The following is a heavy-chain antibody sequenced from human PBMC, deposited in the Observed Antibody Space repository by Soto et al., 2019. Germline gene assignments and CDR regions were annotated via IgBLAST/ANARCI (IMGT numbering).Heavy chain of an antibody. CDR1: GFTFINYA. V-gene: IGHV3-23*01. Sequence: EVQLLESGGGLVQPGGSLRLSCAASGFTFINYAMIWVRQAPGKGLEWVSTISGGGDGTYYAASVKGHFTISRDNSKNTLYLQMNSLRAEDTAIYYCAKKGLGSLKTFWSNSDCHYAFDLWGQGTVVTVSS. J-gene: IGHJ3*01. CDR2: ISGGGDGT. D-gene: IGHD3-3*01. CDR3: AKKGLGSLKTFWSNSDCHYAFDL.